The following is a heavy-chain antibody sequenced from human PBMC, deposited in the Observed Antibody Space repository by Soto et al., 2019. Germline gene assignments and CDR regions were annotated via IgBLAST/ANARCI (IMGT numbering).Heavy chain of an antibody. CDR2: ISAYNGNT. D-gene: IGHD6-19*01. V-gene: IGHV1-18*01. J-gene: IGHJ4*02. Sequence: QVQLVQSGAEVKKPGASVKVSCKASGYTFTSYCMSWVRQAPGQGLEWMGWISAYNGNTNYAQKLQSRVTMTTDTSTSTAYMELRILRSDDTAVDYRARLNHAPAEDYWGQGTLVTVSS. CDR1: GYTFTSYC. CDR3: ARLNHAPAEDY.